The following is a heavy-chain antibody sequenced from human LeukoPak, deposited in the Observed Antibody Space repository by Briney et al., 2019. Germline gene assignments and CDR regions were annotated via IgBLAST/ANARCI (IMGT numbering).Heavy chain of an antibody. J-gene: IGHJ2*01. CDR2: IIPILGIA. V-gene: IGHV1-69*04. CDR3: ASRPRGYSYEDWHFEL. CDR1: GGTFSSYA. D-gene: IGHD5-18*01. Sequence: SVKVSFKASGGTFSSYAISWVRQPPGQGLEWMGRIIPILGIANYAQKFQGRATITADKSTSIAYMELSSLRSEDTAVYYCASRPRGYSYEDWHFELWGRGTLVTVSP.